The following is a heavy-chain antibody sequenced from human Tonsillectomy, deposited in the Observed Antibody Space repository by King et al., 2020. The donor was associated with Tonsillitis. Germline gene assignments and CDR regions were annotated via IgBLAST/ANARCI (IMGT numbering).Heavy chain of an antibody. CDR2: ISRGSSII. Sequence: VQLVESGGALVQPGGSLRLSCAASGFTFSSYSMNWVRQAPGKGLEWISYISRGSSIIYYADSVKGRFTFSRDNAKNSVYLQMNILRDEDTAVYYCARSTYEYGDYIDYWGQGTLVTVSS. D-gene: IGHD5-12*01. CDR3: ARSTYEYGDYIDY. J-gene: IGHJ4*02. V-gene: IGHV3-48*02. CDR1: GFTFSSYS.